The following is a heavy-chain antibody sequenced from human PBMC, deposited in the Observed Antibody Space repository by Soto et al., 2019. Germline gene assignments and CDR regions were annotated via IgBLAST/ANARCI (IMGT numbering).Heavy chain of an antibody. CDR2: ISGSGGST. D-gene: IGHD1-7*01. CDR3: AKVNMVGITGTTRWFDP. V-gene: IGHV3-23*01. Sequence: VGSLRLSCAASGFTFSSYAMSWVRQAPGKGLEWVSAISGSGGSTYYADSVKVGFTISRDNSKNTLYLQMNSLRAEDTDVYYCAKVNMVGITGTTRWFDPWGQGTLVTVSS. CDR1: GFTFSSYA. J-gene: IGHJ5*02.